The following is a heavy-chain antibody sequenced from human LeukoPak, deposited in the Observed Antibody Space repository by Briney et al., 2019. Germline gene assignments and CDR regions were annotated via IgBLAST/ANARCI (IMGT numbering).Heavy chain of an antibody. CDR1: GDSVSSNSAA. CDR3: ARDSADRSLVATSEYYFDY. D-gene: IGHD5-12*01. Sequence: SQTLSLTCAISGDSVSSNSAAWNWIRQSPSRGLEWLGRTYHRSKWYNDYAVSVKSRITINPDTSKNQFSLQLNSVTPEDTAVYYCARDSADRSLVATSEYYFDYWGQGTLVTVSS. CDR2: TYHRSKWYN. J-gene: IGHJ4*02. V-gene: IGHV6-1*01.